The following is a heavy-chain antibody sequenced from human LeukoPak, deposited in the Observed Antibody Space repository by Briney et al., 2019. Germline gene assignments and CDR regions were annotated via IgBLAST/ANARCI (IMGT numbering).Heavy chain of an antibody. Sequence: PSETLSLTCAVSGGSISSSGYYWGCIRQPPGKGLEWIGSIYYSGSTYYNPSLKSRVTMSVDTSKNQFSLKLSSVTAADTAVYYCARGSDRLNDAFDIWGQGTMVTVSS. CDR3: ARGSDRLNDAFDI. V-gene: IGHV4-39*07. CDR1: GGSISSSGYY. CDR2: IYYSGST. J-gene: IGHJ3*02.